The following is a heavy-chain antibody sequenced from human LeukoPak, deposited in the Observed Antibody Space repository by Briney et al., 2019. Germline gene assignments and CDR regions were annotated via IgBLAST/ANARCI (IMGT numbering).Heavy chain of an antibody. CDR1: GFTFSSYW. Sequence: GGSLRLSCAASGFTFSSYWMSWVRQAPGKGLEWVANIKQDGSEKYYVDSVKGRFIISRDNAKNSLYVQMNSLRAEDTAVYYCARESYCSGGSCSYYGMDVWGQGTTVTVSS. J-gene: IGHJ6*02. V-gene: IGHV3-7*01. D-gene: IGHD2-15*01. CDR2: IKQDGSEK. CDR3: ARESYCSGGSCSYYGMDV.